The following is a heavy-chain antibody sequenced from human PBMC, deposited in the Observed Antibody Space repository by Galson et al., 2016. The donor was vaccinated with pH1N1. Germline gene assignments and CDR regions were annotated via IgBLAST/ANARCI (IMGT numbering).Heavy chain of an antibody. Sequence: SVKVSCKASGYTLNKYYIHWVRQAPGQGLEWMGIIDPSNGGTISAQKFQGRVTMTVDRPTSTVDMEESSLRSEDTAIYYCASFTTRATGGYWGQGTLVTVST. J-gene: IGHJ4*02. CDR1: GYTLNKYY. D-gene: IGHD1-14*01. CDR2: IDPSNGGT. CDR3: ASFTTRATGGY. V-gene: IGHV1-46*02.